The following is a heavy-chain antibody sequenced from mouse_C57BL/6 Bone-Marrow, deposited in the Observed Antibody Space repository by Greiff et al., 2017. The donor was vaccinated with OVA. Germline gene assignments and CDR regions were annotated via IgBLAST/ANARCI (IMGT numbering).Heavy chain of an antibody. D-gene: IGHD1-1*01. V-gene: IGHV1-15*01. Sequence: VQLQQSGAELVRPGASVTLSCKASGYTFTDYEMHWVKQTPVHGLEWIGAIDPETGGTAYNQKFKGKAILTADKSSSTAYMELRSLTSEDSAVYYCTQFSFITTVVAHWYFDVWGTGTTVTVSS. CDR1: GYTFTDYE. J-gene: IGHJ1*03. CDR2: IDPETGGT. CDR3: TQFSFITTVVAHWYFDV.